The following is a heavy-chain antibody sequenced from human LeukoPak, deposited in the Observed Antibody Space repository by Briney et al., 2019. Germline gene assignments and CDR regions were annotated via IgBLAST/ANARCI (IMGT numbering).Heavy chain of an antibody. CDR3: AKRLTFGYYYGSGSYYNEFDY. CDR2: ISGSGGST. Sequence: PGGSLRLSCAASGFSFSKYGMSWVRQAPGKGLEWVSTISGSGGSTYYADSVKGRFTISRDNSKNTLYLQMNSLRAEDTAVYYCAKRLTFGYYYGSGSYYNEFDYWGQGTLVTVSS. D-gene: IGHD3-10*01. V-gene: IGHV3-23*01. J-gene: IGHJ4*02. CDR1: GFSFSKYG.